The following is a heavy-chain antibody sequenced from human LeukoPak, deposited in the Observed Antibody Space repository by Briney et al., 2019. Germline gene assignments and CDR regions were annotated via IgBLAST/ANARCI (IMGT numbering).Heavy chain of an antibody. Sequence: PSETLSLTCTVSGGSITSYYWTWIRQPPGKGLEWIGFIYYSGSTNYNPSLRSRVTLSVDTSKSQFSLKLSSVTAADTAVYFCAGRPHYHASHYFDYWGQGALVTVSS. CDR1: GGSITSYY. J-gene: IGHJ4*02. CDR3: AGRPHYHASHYFDY. CDR2: IYYSGST. D-gene: IGHD3-22*01. V-gene: IGHV4-59*01.